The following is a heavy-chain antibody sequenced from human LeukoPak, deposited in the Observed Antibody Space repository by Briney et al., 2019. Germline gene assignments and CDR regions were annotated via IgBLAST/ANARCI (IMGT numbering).Heavy chain of an antibody. Sequence: SETLSLTCTVSGGSISSGGYYWSWIRQPPGKGLEWIGYIYHSGSTYYNPSLKSRVTISVDRSKNQFSLKLSSVTAADTAVYYCARAPLRIAARHNWFDPWGQGTLVTVSS. J-gene: IGHJ5*02. V-gene: IGHV4-30-2*01. CDR3: ARAPLRIAARHNWFDP. CDR1: GGSISSGGYY. D-gene: IGHD6-6*01. CDR2: IYHSGST.